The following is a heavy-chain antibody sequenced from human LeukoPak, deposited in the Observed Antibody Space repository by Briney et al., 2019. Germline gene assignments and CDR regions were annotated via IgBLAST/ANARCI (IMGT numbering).Heavy chain of an antibody. D-gene: IGHD3-22*01. J-gene: IGHJ4*02. Sequence: GASVKVSCKASGYTFTSYGISWVRQAPGQGLEWMGWINPNTGGKNYAQKFQGRVTMTRDTSISTAYMELSRLRSDDTAVYYCARDERYDSSGYPFDYWGQGTLVTVSS. V-gene: IGHV1-2*02. CDR3: ARDERYDSSGYPFDY. CDR1: GYTFTSYG. CDR2: INPNTGGK.